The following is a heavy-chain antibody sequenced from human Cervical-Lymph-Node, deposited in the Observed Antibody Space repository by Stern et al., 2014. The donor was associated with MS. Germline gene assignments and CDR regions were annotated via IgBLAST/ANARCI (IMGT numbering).Heavy chain of an antibody. V-gene: IGHV2-70*01. CDR2: IGGGDEK. CDR1: GFSLDTPGIC. Sequence: ESGPALVKPTQTLTLTCTVSGFSLDTPGICVSWIRQPPGKALEWLAPIGGGDEKYFRTSLKTRPTASTGTSKSQVVLTMTNMDRVDTATYYCARMGSDCYSSAFDIWGPGTMVTVSS. CDR3: ARMGSDCYSSAFDI. J-gene: IGHJ3*02. D-gene: IGHD2-21*02.